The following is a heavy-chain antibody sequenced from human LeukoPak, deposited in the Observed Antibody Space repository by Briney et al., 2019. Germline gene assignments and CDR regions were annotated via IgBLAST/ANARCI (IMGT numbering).Heavy chain of an antibody. CDR2: MHPNSGGT. D-gene: IGHD3-22*01. Sequence: ASVKVSCTASGYTFTDYYLHWLRQAPGQGLEWMGWMHPNSGGTNYAQNFQGRVTTTRDTSITTAYMELSRLTSDDAAVYYCASLAHFDGSTYYPDFWGQGTLVTVSS. CDR3: ASLAHFDGSTYYPDF. J-gene: IGHJ4*02. CDR1: GYTFTDYY. V-gene: IGHV1-2*02.